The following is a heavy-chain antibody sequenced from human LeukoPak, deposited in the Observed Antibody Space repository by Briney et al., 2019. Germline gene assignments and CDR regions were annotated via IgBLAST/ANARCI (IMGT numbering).Heavy chain of an antibody. CDR2: IYSSGST. D-gene: IGHD6-13*01. CDR3: ASGPYSNFKRPLDY. Sequence: SETLSLTCTVSGGSISSGSYYWSWIRQPAGKGLEWIGRIYSSGSTNYNPSLKSRLTISVDTSKNQFSLKLTSVTAADTAVYYCASGPYSNFKRPLDYWGQGTLVTVSS. J-gene: IGHJ4*02. V-gene: IGHV4-61*02. CDR1: GGSISSGSYY.